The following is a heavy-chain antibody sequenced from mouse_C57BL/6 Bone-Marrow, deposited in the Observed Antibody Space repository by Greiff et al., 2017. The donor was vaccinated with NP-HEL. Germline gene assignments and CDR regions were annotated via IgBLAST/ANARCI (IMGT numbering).Heavy chain of an antibody. CDR3: ARPYYGSSCWYFDV. Sequence: EVKVVESGGGLVKPGGSLKLSCAASGFTFSDYGMHWVRQAPEKGLEWVAYISSGSSSIYYADTVKGRFTISRDNAKNTLFLQMTSLRSEDTAMYYCARPYYGSSCWYFDVWGTGTTVTVSS. V-gene: IGHV5-17*01. CDR2: ISSGSSSI. CDR1: GFTFSDYG. J-gene: IGHJ1*03. D-gene: IGHD1-1*01.